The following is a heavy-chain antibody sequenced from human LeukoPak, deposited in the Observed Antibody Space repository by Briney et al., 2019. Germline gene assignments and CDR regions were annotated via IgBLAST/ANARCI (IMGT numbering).Heavy chain of an antibody. Sequence: PGGSLRLSCAASGFTFSSYDMHWVRQTTGRGLEWVSGIGTAGDTYSPGSVKGRFTISRENAKNSLYLQMNSLRAGDTAVYYCARAELRGYSLDYWGQGTLVTVSS. CDR1: GFTFSSYD. CDR2: IGTAGDT. V-gene: IGHV3-13*01. D-gene: IGHD5-18*01. CDR3: ARAELRGYSLDY. J-gene: IGHJ4*02.